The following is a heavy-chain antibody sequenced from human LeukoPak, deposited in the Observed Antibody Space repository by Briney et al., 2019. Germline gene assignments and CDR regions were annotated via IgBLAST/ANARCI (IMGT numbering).Heavy chain of an antibody. J-gene: IGHJ4*02. CDR2: IGSNFETI. Sequence: GGSLRLSCVASGFAFSSYAMNWVRQAPGKGLEWVSYIGSNFETIYADSVKGRFTISRDNAKNSLSLQMYSLRADDTAVYYCTRPDYYRGAESYGGDYWGQGTLVTVSS. D-gene: IGHD3-10*01. CDR3: TRPDYYRGAESYGGDY. V-gene: IGHV3-48*01. CDR1: GFAFSSYA.